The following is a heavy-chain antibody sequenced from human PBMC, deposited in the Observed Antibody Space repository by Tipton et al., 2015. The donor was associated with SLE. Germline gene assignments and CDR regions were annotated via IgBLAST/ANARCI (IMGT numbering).Heavy chain of an antibody. D-gene: IGHD3-16*01. CDR2: IYYSGST. Sequence: TLSLTCTVSGDSISTYYGSWIRQPQGKGLEWIGYIYYSGSTNYNPSLKSRVSFSVDTSKNQFSLKVYSVTAADTAVYYCATSATRFDWFDPWGQGTLVTVSS. J-gene: IGHJ5*02. CDR1: GDSISTYY. V-gene: IGHV4-59*01. CDR3: ATSATRFDWFDP.